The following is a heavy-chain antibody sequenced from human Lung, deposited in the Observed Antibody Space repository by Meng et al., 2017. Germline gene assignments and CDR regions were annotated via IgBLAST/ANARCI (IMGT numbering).Heavy chain of an antibody. CDR2: LIAVFDKT. CDR3: ARGRRNEPLFDY. CDR1: GGSFSTHT. V-gene: IGHV1-69*13. J-gene: IGHJ4*02. Sequence: QVQLVQSGAEVKKPASSAKVSCKTSGGSFSTHTFSWVRQAPGQGLEWMGGLIAVFDKTKAAPRFQDRVTFTADESTSTAYMELSSLTFDDTAVYFCARGRRNEPLFDYWGQGTLVTVSS. D-gene: IGHD1-14*01.